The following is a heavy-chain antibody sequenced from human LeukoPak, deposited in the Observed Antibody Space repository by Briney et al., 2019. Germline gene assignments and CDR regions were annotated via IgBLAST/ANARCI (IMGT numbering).Heavy chain of an antibody. D-gene: IGHD3-22*01. CDR1: GFTFSSYS. CDR2: ISSSSSYI. Sequence: GGSLRLSCAASGFTFSSYSMNWVHQAPGKGLEWVSSISSSSSYIYYADSVKGRFTISRDNAKNSLYLQMNSLRAEDTAVYYCARVRGSSGYYSEYYFDYWGQGTLVTVSS. J-gene: IGHJ4*02. CDR3: ARVRGSSGYYSEYYFDY. V-gene: IGHV3-21*01.